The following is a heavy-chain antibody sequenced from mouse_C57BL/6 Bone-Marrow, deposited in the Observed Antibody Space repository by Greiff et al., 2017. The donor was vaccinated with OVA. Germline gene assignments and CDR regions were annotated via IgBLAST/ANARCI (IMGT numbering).Heavy chain of an antibody. J-gene: IGHJ2*01. CDR3: ARHAYFDY. V-gene: IGHV5-6*01. CDR1: GFTFSSYG. CDR2: ISSGGSYT. Sequence: EVQLVESGGDLVKPGGSLKLSCAASGFTFSSYGMSWVRQTPDKTLEWVATISSGGSYTYYPDSVKGRFTISRDNAKNTLYLQMSSLKSEDTAMYYCARHAYFDYWGQGTTLTVSS.